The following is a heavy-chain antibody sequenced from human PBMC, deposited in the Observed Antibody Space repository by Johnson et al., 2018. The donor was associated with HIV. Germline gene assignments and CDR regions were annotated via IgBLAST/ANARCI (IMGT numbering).Heavy chain of an antibody. CDR1: GFAFSRFA. V-gene: IGHV3-30*03. D-gene: IGHD3-10*01. CDR2: ISYDGTNQ. Sequence: QVQLVESGGGVVQSGRSLRLSCAASGFAFSRFAMHWVRQVPDKGLEWVAVISYDGTNQYHADSVKGRFTISRDNSKNTLYLQMNSLRAEDTALYYCATSTQATIARESGPYGAFDIWGQWTMVTVSS. CDR3: ATSTQATIARESGPYGAFDI. J-gene: IGHJ3*02.